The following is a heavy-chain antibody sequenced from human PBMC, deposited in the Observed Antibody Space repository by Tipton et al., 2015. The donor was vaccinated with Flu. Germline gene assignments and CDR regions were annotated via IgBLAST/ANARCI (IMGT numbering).Heavy chain of an antibody. CDR2: INPSGGST. V-gene: IGHV1-46*01. CDR1: GYTFTSYY. Sequence: QVQLVQSGAEVKKPGASVKVSCKASGYTFTSYYIHCVRQAPGQGLEWMGIINPSGGSTSYAQKFQGRVTMTRDTSTNTVYMELSSLRSEDTAVYYCAIGMGSGGYRGADYWGQGTLVTVSS. D-gene: IGHD3-10*01. J-gene: IGHJ4*02. CDR3: AIGMGSGGYRGADY.